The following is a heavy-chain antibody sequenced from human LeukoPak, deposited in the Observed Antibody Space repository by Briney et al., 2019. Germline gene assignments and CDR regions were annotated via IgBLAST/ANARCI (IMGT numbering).Heavy chain of an antibody. J-gene: IGHJ5*02. CDR2: IYYSGST. CDR3: ARHPTALVSYGFDP. Sequence: SETLSLTCTVSGGSFSNYYWSWIRQPPGKGLEWMGYIYYSGSTNYNPSLKSRVTISVDTSKNQFSLNLSSVTAADTAVYYCARHPTALVSYGFDPWGQETPVTVSS. D-gene: IGHD5-18*01. V-gene: IGHV4-59*08. CDR1: GGSFSNYY.